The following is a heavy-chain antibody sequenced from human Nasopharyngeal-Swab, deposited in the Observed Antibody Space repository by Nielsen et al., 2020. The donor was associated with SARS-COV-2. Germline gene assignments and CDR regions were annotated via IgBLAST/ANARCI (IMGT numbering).Heavy chain of an antibody. CDR2: ISYEGSKK. CDR1: GFSFNNYG. J-gene: IGHJ3*02. V-gene: IGHV3-30*18. Sequence: GSPLKISCTASGFSFNNYGMHWVRQAPGKGLEWVAVISYEGSKKFYAESVEGRFTISRDYSKSTLYLQMDSLRTEDTAMYYCAKANVLFWFGQFKNDGFDIWGQGTMVAVSS. D-gene: IGHD3-10*01. CDR3: AKANVLFWFGQFKNDGFDI.